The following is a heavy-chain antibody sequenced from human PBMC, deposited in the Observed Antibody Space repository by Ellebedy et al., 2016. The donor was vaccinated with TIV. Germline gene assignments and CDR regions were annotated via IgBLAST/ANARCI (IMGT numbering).Heavy chain of an antibody. CDR3: ARSGITIFGDTDAFNM. CDR2: IFYTGST. J-gene: IGHJ3*02. Sequence: MPSETLSLTCIVSGGSISSYYWSWIRQPPGGGLEWLGYIFYTGSTNYNPSLRSRITISLDTSKNQFSLNLTSVTAADTALYYCARSGITIFGDTDAFNMWGQGTVVTVSS. CDR1: GGSISSYY. V-gene: IGHV4-59*01. D-gene: IGHD3-3*01.